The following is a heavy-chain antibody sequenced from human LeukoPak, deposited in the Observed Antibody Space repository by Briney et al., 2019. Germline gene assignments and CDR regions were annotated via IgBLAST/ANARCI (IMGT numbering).Heavy chain of an antibody. V-gene: IGHV4-59*01. J-gene: IGHJ3*02. D-gene: IGHD1-1*01. Sequence: SETLSLTFPVSGGSISSYYWSWIRQPPGKGLEWIGYIYYSGSTNYNPSLKSRVTISVDTSKNQFSLKLSSVTAADTAVYYCARDRTTRGSAFDIWGQGTMVTVSS. CDR3: ARDRTTRGSAFDI. CDR2: IYYSGST. CDR1: GGSISSYY.